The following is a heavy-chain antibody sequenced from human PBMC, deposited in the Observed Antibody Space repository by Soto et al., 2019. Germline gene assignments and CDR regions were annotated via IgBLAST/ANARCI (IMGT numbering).Heavy chain of an antibody. CDR1: GFTFSSYS. J-gene: IGHJ5*02. D-gene: IGHD1-7*01. CDR2: ISSSSSYI. CDR3: ARDLTGTGWLDP. V-gene: IGHV3-21*01. Sequence: PGGSLRLSCAASGFTFSSYSMNWVRQAPGKGLEWVSSISSSSSYIYYADSVKGRFTISRDNAKNSLYLQMNSLRAEATAVYYFARDLTGTGWLDPWGQGSMVTVNS.